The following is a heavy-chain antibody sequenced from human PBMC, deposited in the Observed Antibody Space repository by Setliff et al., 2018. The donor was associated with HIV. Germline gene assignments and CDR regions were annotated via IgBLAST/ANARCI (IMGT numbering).Heavy chain of an antibody. V-gene: IGHV5-51*01. CDR2: IYPSDSDT. CDR1: EYNFNNYR. Sequence: GESLKISCKGSEYNFNNYRIDWVRQMPGKGLEWMGTIYPSDSDTKYNPSFQGHVSISADRSIGTTYLQWSSLRGSDTAMYYCAKAGGDSWGQGTLVTVSS. CDR3: AKAGGDS. D-gene: IGHD3-10*01. J-gene: IGHJ5*01.